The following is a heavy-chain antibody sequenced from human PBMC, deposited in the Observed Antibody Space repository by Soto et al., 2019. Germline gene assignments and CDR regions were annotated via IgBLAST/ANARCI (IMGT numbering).Heavy chain of an antibody. J-gene: IGHJ4*02. CDR3: ARESAYAGNPVAFDS. CDR1: GDTFDSYA. V-gene: IGHV1-69*01. CDR2: IIPFFGTS. D-gene: IGHD2-8*01. Sequence: QVQLVQSGAEVKKPGSSVKVSCKASGDTFDSYAISWVRQAPGRGLEWVGGIIPFFGTSHYAQKLKGRVTITADESTSTAYMELSGLRSEDSARYYCARESAYAGNPVAFDSWGQGTLVTVSS.